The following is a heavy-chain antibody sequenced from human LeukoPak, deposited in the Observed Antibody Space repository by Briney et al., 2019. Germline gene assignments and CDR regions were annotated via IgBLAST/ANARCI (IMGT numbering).Heavy chain of an antibody. CDR3: AGVGVRWDPVAFDI. CDR2: IYYSGST. Sequence: SETLSLTCTVSGGPISSYYWSWIRQPPGKGLEWIGYIYYSGSTNYNPSLKSRVTISVDTSKNQFSLKLSSVTAADTAVYYCAGVGVRWDPVAFDIWGQGTMVTVSS. V-gene: IGHV4-59*01. J-gene: IGHJ3*02. D-gene: IGHD4-23*01. CDR1: GGPISSYY.